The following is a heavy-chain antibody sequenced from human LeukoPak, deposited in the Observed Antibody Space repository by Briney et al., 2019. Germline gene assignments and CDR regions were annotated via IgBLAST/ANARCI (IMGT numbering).Heavy chain of an antibody. CDR2: ISSSSTTY. CDR1: RLKLKSYN. CDR3: ATDCGDYVGDYYYGMDV. J-gene: IGHJ6*02. V-gene: IGHV3-21*06. Sequence: GGSLTLSCAASRLKLKSYNANWLRQAPGKGLESVSSISSSSTTYYYADSVKGRFTISRDNARNLLYLQMNSLRAEDTAVYYCATDCGDYVGDYYYGMDVWGQGTTVTVSS. D-gene: IGHD4-17*01.